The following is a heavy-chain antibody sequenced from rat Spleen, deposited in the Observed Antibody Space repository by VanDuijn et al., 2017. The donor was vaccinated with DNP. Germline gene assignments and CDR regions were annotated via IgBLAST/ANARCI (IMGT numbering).Heavy chain of an antibody. CDR2: ISTSGGST. CDR1: QFTFSNYD. J-gene: IGHJ3*01. V-gene: IGHV5S13*01. Sequence: EVQLVESGGGLVQPGRSLKLSCAASQFTFSNYDMAWVRQAPTKGLEWVASISTSGGSTYYRDSVKGRFTVSRDNAKNTLYLQMDSLRSEDTATYYCARHGYSSYRFAYWGQGTLVTVSS. D-gene: IGHD1-2*01. CDR3: ARHGYSSYRFAY.